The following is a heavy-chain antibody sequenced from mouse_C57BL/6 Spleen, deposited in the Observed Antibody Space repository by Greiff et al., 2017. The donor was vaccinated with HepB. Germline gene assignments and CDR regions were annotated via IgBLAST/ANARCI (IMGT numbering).Heavy chain of an antibody. CDR2: IDPNSGGT. CDR3: SRVYSNFFCDY. CDR1: GYTFTSYW. V-gene: IGHV1-72*01. J-gene: IGHJ2*01. Sequence: VQLQESGAELVKPGASVKLSCKASGYTFTSYWMHWVKQRPGRGLEWIGMIDPNSGGTKYNEKFKSKATLTVDKPSSTAYMQLSSRTSEDSAVYYGSRVYSNFFCDYWGQGTTLTVSS. D-gene: IGHD2-5*01.